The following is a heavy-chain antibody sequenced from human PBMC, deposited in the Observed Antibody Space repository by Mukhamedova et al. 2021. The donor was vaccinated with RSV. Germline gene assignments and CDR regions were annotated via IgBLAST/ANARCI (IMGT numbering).Heavy chain of an antibody. J-gene: IGHJ5*02. Sequence: VDPGDGESEYADKFQGRVTIMSDTSTDTVYMQLKTLTAEDTAVYYCASAYCGGDCFPFGRFDLWGQGTLVTVSS. D-gene: IGHD2-21*01. V-gene: IGHV1-69-2*01. CDR2: VDPGDGES. CDR3: ASAYCGGDCFPFGRFDL.